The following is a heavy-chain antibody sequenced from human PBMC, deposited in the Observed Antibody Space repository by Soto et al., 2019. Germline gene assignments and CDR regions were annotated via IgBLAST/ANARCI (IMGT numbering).Heavy chain of an antibody. D-gene: IGHD6-13*01. J-gene: IGHJ4*02. CDR3: ARYRRETVAGYTLDN. CDR1: GGSISSNY. V-gene: IGHV4-59*01. CDR2: VYNSGST. Sequence: SETLSLTCTVSGGSISSNYWTWIRQPPGKGLEWIGYVYNSGSTNYNPSLKSRVTISEDTSKSQFSLKVNSMTAADTAVYYCARYRRETVAGYTLDNWGQGILVTVSS.